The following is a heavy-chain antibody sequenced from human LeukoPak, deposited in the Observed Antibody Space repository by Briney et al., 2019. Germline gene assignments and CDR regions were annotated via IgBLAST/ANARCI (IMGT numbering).Heavy chain of an antibody. CDR1: GGSISSYY. CDR3: ARLISGSYLGGIDY. V-gene: IGHV4-59*08. J-gene: IGHJ4*02. Sequence: SETLSLTCTVSGGSISSYYWSWIRQPPGKGLKWIGYIYYSGSTNYNPSLKSRVTISVDTSKNQFSLKLSSVTAADTAVYYCARLISGSYLGGIDYWGQGTLVTVSS. CDR2: IYYSGST. D-gene: IGHD1-26*01.